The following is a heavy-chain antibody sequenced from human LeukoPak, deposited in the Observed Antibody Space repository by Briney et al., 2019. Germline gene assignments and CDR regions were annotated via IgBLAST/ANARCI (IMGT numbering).Heavy chain of an antibody. CDR2: INPSGGST. CDR1: GYTFTSYY. V-gene: IGHV1-46*01. J-gene: IGHJ4*02. D-gene: IGHD3-22*01. Sequence: ASVKVSCKASGYTFTSYYMHWVRRAPGQGLEWMGIINPSGGSTSYAQKFQGRVTMTRDTSTSTAYMELRSLRSDDTAVYYCARSYSSGFYYFDYWGQGTLVTVSS. CDR3: ARSYSSGFYYFDY.